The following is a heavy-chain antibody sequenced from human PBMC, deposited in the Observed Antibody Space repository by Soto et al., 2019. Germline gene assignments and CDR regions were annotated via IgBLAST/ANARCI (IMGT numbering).Heavy chain of an antibody. CDR2: IYYSGST. V-gene: IGHV4-30-4*01. CDR1: GGSISSGDYY. J-gene: IGHJ5*02. D-gene: IGHD2-15*01. Sequence: SETLSLTCTVSGGSISSGDYYWSWIRQPTGKGLEWIGYIYYSGSTYYNPSLKSRVTISVDTSKNQFSLKLSSVTAADTAVYYCARDTHADCSGGSCYSGYNWFDPWGQGTLVTVSS. CDR3: ARDTHADCSGGSCYSGYNWFDP.